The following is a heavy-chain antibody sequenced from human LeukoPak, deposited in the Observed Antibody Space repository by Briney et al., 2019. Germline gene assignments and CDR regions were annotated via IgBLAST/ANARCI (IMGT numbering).Heavy chain of an antibody. J-gene: IGHJ5*02. CDR2: IYSGGST. D-gene: IGHD3-10*01. CDR3: ARDRRFGDRVLWFDP. CDR1: GFTVSSNY. Sequence: GGSLRLSCAASGFTVSSNYMSWVRQAPGKGLEWVTVIYSGGSTYYADSVKGRFTISRDNSKNTLYLQMNSLRAEDTAVYYCARDRRFGDRVLWFDPWGQGTLVTVSS. V-gene: IGHV3-66*02.